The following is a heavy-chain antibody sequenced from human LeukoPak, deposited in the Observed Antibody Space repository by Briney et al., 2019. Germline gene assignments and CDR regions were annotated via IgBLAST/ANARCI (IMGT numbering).Heavy chain of an antibody. J-gene: IGHJ4*02. CDR1: GFTFSSYT. CDR3: ARGRRRLAAAGATPPAPYFDY. CDR2: ISSSSSYI. V-gene: IGHV3-21*01. Sequence: GGSLRLSCAASGFTFSSYTMNWVGEAPGKGLEWVSSISSSSSYIYYAGSVKGGFTISRDNAENSLYLQMNTLRADDTAVYYCARGRRRLAAAGATPPAPYFDYWGQGTLVTISS. D-gene: IGHD6-13*01.